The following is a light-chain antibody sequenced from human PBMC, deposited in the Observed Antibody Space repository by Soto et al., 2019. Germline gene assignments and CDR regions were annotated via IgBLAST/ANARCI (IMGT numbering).Light chain of an antibody. V-gene: IGKV1-5*03. CDR1: QTISSW. J-gene: IGKJ1*01. CDR2: KAS. CDR3: QHYNSYSEA. Sequence: DIQMTQSPSTLSGSVGDRVTITFRASQTISSWLAWYQQKPGKAPKLLIYKASTLKSGVPSRFSGSGSGTELTITISSLQPDDFETYYCQHYNSYSEAFGQGTKVDIK.